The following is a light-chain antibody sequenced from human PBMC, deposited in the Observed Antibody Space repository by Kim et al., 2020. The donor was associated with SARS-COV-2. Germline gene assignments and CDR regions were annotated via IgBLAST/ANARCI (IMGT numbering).Light chain of an antibody. CDR1: KLGDKY. V-gene: IGLV3-1*01. Sequence: SPGQTASITCSGEKLGDKYACWYQQKPGQSPVLVIYQDSKRPSGIPERFSGSNSGNTATLTISGTQAMDEADYYCQAWDSSTVVFGGGTQLTVL. J-gene: IGLJ2*01. CDR3: QAWDSSTVV. CDR2: QDS.